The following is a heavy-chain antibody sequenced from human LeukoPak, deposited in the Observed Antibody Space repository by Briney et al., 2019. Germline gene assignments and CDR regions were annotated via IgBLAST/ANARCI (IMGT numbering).Heavy chain of an antibody. Sequence: GGSLRLSCAASGFTFSAYAMSWVRQAPGKGLEWVSGITGGGISTYYAASVKGRFTVSRDNSKSTLDLQMNSLRGEDTAVYYCANLVRMNYYGTSGPYPTVDYWGQGTLVTVSS. CDR2: ITGGGIST. V-gene: IGHV3-23*01. CDR1: GFTFSAYA. CDR3: ANLVRMNYYGTSGPYPTVDY. J-gene: IGHJ4*02. D-gene: IGHD3-22*01.